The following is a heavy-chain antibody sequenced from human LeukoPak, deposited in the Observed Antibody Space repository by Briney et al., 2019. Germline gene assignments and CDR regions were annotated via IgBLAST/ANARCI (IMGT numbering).Heavy chain of an antibody. V-gene: IGHV3-23*01. CDR3: AKDQLGGSSWYSFDP. J-gene: IGHJ5*02. CDR1: GFSLTNFA. CDR2: IIGSSGDT. D-gene: IGHD6-13*01. Sequence: GGSLRLSCAASGFSLTNFAMSWVRQAPGKGLEWVSLIIGSSGDTFYADSVKGRFTISRDNSKNTLYLQMNSLRAEDTAVYYCAKDQLGGSSWYSFDPWGQGTLVTVSS.